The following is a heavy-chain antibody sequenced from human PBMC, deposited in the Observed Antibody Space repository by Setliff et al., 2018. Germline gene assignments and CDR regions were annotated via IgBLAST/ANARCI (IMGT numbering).Heavy chain of an antibody. J-gene: IGHJ4*02. CDR1: GYTFAKYG. CDR3: AREGGDGDSSGYYPPLDY. CDR2: ISGYNGYT. D-gene: IGHD3-22*01. V-gene: IGHV1-18*01. Sequence: ASVKVSCKAFGYTFAKYGTSWVRQAPGQGLEWMGWISGYNGYTVYAQKLQGRVTLTTDTSTGTAYMELRSLRSDDTAIYYCAREGGDGDSSGYYPPLDYWGQGTLVTVSS.